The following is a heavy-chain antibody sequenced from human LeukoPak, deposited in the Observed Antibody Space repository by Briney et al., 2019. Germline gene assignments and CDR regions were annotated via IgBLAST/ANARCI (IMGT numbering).Heavy chain of an antibody. CDR2: IYYSGST. CDR3: ARHQITIFGVVTYYFDY. J-gene: IGHJ4*02. D-gene: IGHD3-3*01. Sequence: SETPSLTCTVSGGSISSSSYYWGWIRQPPGKGLEWIGSIYYSGSTYYNPSLKSRVTISVDTSKNQFSLKLSSVTAADTAVYYCARHQITIFGVVTYYFDYWGQGTLVTVSS. CDR1: GGSISSSSYY. V-gene: IGHV4-39*01.